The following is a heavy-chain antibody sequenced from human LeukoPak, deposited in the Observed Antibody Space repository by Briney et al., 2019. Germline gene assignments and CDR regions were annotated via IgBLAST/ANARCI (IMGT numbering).Heavy chain of an antibody. CDR3: QAYCSSTSCYGISDY. Sequence: GGSLRLSCAASGFTFSNYWMSWVRQAPGKGLEWVANIKQDGGEKYYVDSVKGRFTISRDDAKNSLYLQMDSLRAEDTAVYYCQAYCSSTSCYGISDYWGQGTLVTVSS. D-gene: IGHD2-2*01. V-gene: IGHV3-7*01. CDR1: GFTFSNYW. J-gene: IGHJ4*02. CDR2: IKQDGGEK.